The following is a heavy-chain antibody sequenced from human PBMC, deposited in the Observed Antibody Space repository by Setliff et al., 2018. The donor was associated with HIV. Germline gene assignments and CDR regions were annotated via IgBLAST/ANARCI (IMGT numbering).Heavy chain of an antibody. D-gene: IGHD2-2*02. CDR3: VRDIGFNLYDH. CDR1: GFTFSSYS. Sequence: GGSLRLSCAASGFTFSSYSMNWVRQAPGKGLEWISYNGIINGAKHYADSVKGRFTISRDNAKNTLYLQMSSLRAEDRAVYYCVRDIGFNLYDHWGQGTLVTVSS. CDR2: NGIINGAK. V-gene: IGHV3-48*04. J-gene: IGHJ4*02.